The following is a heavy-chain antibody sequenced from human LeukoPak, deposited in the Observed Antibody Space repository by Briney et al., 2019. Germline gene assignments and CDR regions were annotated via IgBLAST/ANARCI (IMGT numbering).Heavy chain of an antibody. CDR1: GGSISSGSYY. V-gene: IGHV4-61*02. CDR3: ARDVDRSGYYYESAFDI. J-gene: IGHJ3*02. D-gene: IGHD3-22*01. CDR2: IYTSGST. Sequence: SETLSLTCTVSGGSISSGSYYWSWIRQPAGKGLEWIGRIYTSGSTNYNPSLKSRVTISVDTSKNQFSLKLSSVTAADTAVYYCARDVDRSGYYYESAFDIWGQGTMVTVSS.